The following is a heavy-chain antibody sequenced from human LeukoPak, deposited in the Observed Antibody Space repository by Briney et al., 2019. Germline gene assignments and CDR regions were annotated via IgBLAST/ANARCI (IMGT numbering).Heavy chain of an antibody. CDR2: IYHSGST. CDR1: GTSVSSSNW. J-gene: IGHJ4*02. CDR3: ARDSTVTFPFFYYFDY. D-gene: IGHD4-17*01. V-gene: IGHV4-4*02. Sequence: SETLSLTCVVSGTSVSSSNWWSWVRQPPGKGLEWIGEIYHSGSTNYNPSLKSRVTISVDTSKNQFSLRLSSVTAADTAVYYCARDSTVTFPFFYYFDYWGQGTLVTVSS.